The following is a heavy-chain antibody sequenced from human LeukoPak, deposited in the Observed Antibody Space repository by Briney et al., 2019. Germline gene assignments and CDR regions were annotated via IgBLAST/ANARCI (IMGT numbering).Heavy chain of an antibody. D-gene: IGHD2-2*01. CDR2: INTDESTT. V-gene: IGHV3-74*01. Sequence: PGGSLRLSCAASGFTFSSYWMHWVRQVPGKGLVWVSRINTDESTTSYADSVKGRFTISRDNAKNTLYLQMNSLRAEDTAVYYCAPPPSRYQLLRVDYWGQGTLVTVSS. CDR1: GFTFSSYW. CDR3: APPPSRYQLLRVDY. J-gene: IGHJ4*02.